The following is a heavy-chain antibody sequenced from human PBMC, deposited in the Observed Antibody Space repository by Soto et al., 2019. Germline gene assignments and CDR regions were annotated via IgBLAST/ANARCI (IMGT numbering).Heavy chain of an antibody. CDR2: IYYSGST. CDR3: ARGTSRYNSIAAARRYYGMDV. CDR1: GGSISSYY. Sequence: PSETLSLTCTVSGGSISSYYWSWIRQPPGKGLEWIGYIYYSGSTNYNPSLKSRVTISVDTSKNHFSLKLSSVTAADTAVYYCARGTSRYNSIAAARRYYGMDVWGQGTTVTVSS. J-gene: IGHJ6*02. V-gene: IGHV4-59*01. D-gene: IGHD6-13*01.